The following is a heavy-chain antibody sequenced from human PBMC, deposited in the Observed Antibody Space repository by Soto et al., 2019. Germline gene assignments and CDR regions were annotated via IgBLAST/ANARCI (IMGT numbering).Heavy chain of an antibody. D-gene: IGHD4-17*01. CDR3: ARDPIGYGDYQLPSFDY. Sequence: QVQLVQSGAEVKKPGASVKVSCKASGYTFTNYYMHWVRQAPGQGLEWMGIINPSGGSTSYAQKFQGRVTMTRDTSTSTVYMELSSLRSEDTAVYYCARDPIGYGDYQLPSFDYWGQGTLVTVSS. V-gene: IGHV1-46*01. J-gene: IGHJ4*02. CDR1: GYTFTNYY. CDR2: INPSGGST.